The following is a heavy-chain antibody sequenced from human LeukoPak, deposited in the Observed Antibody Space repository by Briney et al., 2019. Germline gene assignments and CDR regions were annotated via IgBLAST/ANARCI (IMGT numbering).Heavy chain of an antibody. J-gene: IGHJ4*02. V-gene: IGHV4-39*01. CDR1: GGSISSSNYY. D-gene: IGHD5-18*01. Sequence: SETLSLTCTVSGGSISSSNYYWGWIRQPPGKGLEWIGSIYYSGSTYYNPSLKRRITISVATSKNQFSLKLSSVTAADTAVYYCARGDTAMVDRYFDYWGQGTLVTVSS. CDR2: IYYSGST. CDR3: ARGDTAMVDRYFDY.